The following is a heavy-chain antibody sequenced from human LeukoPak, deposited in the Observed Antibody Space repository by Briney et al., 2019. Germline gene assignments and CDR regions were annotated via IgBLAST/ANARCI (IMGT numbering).Heavy chain of an antibody. V-gene: IGHV3-23*01. CDR3: ARGKSAYGSETGNYFDY. CDR1: GFTFSSYA. CDR2: ISGSGGST. D-gene: IGHD3-10*01. J-gene: IGHJ4*02. Sequence: GGSLRLSCAASGFTFSSYAMSWVRQAPGKGLEWVSAISGSGGSTYYADSVKGRFTISRDNSKNTLYLQMNSLRAEDTAVYYCARGKSAYGSETGNYFDYWGQGTLVTVSS.